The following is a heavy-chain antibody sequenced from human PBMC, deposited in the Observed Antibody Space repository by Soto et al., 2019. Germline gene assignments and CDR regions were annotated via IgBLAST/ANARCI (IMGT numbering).Heavy chain of an antibody. CDR2: IDPNGGST. CDR1: GYTFTNHY. V-gene: IGHV1-46*01. J-gene: IGHJ4*02. D-gene: IGHD3-10*01. Sequence: QVQLVQSGAELKKPGASVKVSCTASGYTFTNHYLHWVRQAPGQGLEWMGVIDPNGGSTSYTQKFQGRVTMTRDTSTSTVYMELTSLRSEDTAVYYCARAPWDMDRGFKEFEYWGQGTLVTLSS. CDR3: ARAPWDMDRGFKEFEY.